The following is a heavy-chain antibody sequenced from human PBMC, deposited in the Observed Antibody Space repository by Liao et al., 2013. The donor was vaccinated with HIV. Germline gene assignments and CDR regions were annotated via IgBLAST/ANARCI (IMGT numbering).Heavy chain of an antibody. J-gene: IGHJ4*02. CDR3: ARSSDYVWGSYLRY. Sequence: QVQLQQWGAGLLKPSETLSLTCAVYGGSFSDYYWNWIRQPPGKGLEWIGEINHSGSTSYNPSLKSRVTISLDTSKNQFSLKLSSVTAADTAVYYCARSSDYVWGSYLRYWGQGTLVTVSS. CDR1: GGSFSDYY. CDR2: INHSGST. D-gene: IGHD3-16*02. V-gene: IGHV4-34*01.